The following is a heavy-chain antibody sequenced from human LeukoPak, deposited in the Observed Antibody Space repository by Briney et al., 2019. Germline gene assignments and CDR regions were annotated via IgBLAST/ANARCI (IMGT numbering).Heavy chain of an antibody. CDR1: GYTFTGYY. CDR3: AREATVTTVYFDL. V-gene: IGHV1-2*02. D-gene: IGHD4-17*01. J-gene: IGHJ2*01. Sequence: ASVKVSCKSSGYTFTGYYMHWVRQAPGQGLEWMGWINPNSGGTNYAQKFQGRVTMTRDTSISTAYMELSRLRSDDTAVYYCAREATVTTVYFDLWGRGTLVTVSS. CDR2: INPNSGGT.